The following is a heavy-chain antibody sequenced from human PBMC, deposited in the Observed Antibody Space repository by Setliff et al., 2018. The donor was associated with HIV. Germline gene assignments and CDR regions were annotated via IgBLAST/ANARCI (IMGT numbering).Heavy chain of an antibody. CDR2: IDHSGNI. D-gene: IGHD3-22*01. J-gene: IGHJ4*02. Sequence: PSQTLSLTCGVYGGSFSGFYWTWIRQPPGKGLEWIGQIDHSGNIHYNVSLKSRVTISVDMSAQKFSLKLNSVTAADTAVYFCARDPHYFDTSGHYSWFYFDYWGQGTLVTVSS. CDR3: ARDPHYFDTSGHYSWFYFDY. CDR1: GGSFSGFY. V-gene: IGHV4-34*01.